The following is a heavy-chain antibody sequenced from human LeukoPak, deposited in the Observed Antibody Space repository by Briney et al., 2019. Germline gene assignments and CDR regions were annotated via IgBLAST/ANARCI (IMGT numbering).Heavy chain of an antibody. J-gene: IGHJ4*02. V-gene: IGHV4-59*12. CDR2: IYHSGST. Sequence: SETLSLTCTVSGGSISSYYWSWIRQPPGKGLEWIGYIYHSGSTYYNPSLKSRVTISVDRSKNQFSLKLSPVTAADTAVYYCAREQAIAVAGTVDYWGQGTLVTVSS. CDR1: GGSISSYY. D-gene: IGHD6-19*01. CDR3: AREQAIAVAGTVDY.